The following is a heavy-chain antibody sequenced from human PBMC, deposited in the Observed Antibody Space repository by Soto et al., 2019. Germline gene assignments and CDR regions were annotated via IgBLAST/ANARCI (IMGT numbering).Heavy chain of an antibody. J-gene: IGHJ4*02. CDR1: GGSISSGDYY. D-gene: IGHD1-20*01. Sequence: QVQLLESGPGLVKPSQSLCLTCTVSGGSISSGDYYWSWIRQPPGKGLEWIGYIYYSGSTYYNPSLKSRVTISVDTSKNQFSLKLSSVTAADTAVYYCVGGMTPYYFDYWGQGTLVTVSS. CDR3: VGGMTPYYFDY. CDR2: IYYSGST. V-gene: IGHV4-30-4*01.